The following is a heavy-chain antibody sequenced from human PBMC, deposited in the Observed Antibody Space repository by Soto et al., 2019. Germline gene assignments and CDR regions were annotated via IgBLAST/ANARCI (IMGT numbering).Heavy chain of an antibody. CDR1: GDSFSNYY. CDR3: AKRYSGYDDAFDI. V-gene: IGHV4-59*08. CDR2: IYYSGST. D-gene: IGHD5-12*01. Sequence: SETLSLTCTVSGDSFSNYYWTWIRQPPGKGLEWIGYIYYSGSTNFNPSLKSRVTISVDTSKNQFSLNLSSVTAADTAMYYCAKRYSGYDDAFDIWGQGTMVT. J-gene: IGHJ3*02.